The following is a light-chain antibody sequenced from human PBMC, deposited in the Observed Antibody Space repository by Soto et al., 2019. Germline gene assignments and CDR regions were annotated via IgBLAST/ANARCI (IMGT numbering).Light chain of an antibody. J-gene: IGKJ5*01. CDR2: EVS. Sequence: DFGMTQTPLPLSSAPGQPAPISCKSSQSLLHITGETFLVWYLQKPGQSPQLLIYEVSTRVSGVPDRFSGSGSGTDFTLEISRVETDDVGIYYCMQSTQLPPTFGQGTRPE. V-gene: IGKV2D-29*02. CDR1: QSLLHITGETF. CDR3: MQSTQLPPT.